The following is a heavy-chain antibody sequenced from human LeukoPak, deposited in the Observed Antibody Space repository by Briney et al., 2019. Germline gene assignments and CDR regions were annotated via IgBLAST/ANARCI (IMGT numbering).Heavy chain of an antibody. CDR3: ARQGNYDRSLSWFDP. Sequence: SETLSLTCTVSGGSISSSSYYWGWIRQPPGKGLEWIGSIYYSGSTYYNPSLKSRVTISVDTSKNQFSLKLSSVTAADTAMYYCARQGNYDRSLSWFDPWGQGTLVTVSS. CDR2: IYYSGST. J-gene: IGHJ5*02. CDR1: GGSISSSSYY. V-gene: IGHV4-39*01. D-gene: IGHD3-22*01.